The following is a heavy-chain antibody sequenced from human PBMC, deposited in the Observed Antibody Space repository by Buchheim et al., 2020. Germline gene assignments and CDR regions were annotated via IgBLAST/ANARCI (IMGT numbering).Heavy chain of an antibody. J-gene: IGHJ4*02. D-gene: IGHD4-17*01. CDR2: LSCSADST. CDR1: GFTFSSYA. CDR3: AKDMDHLYGDLIY. Sequence: EVQLLESGGGSVQPGGSLRLSCAASGFTFSSYAMSWVRQAPGKGLEWVSGLSCSADSTYYADSVKGRFTISRDNSQHPLYLQMNSLRAEDTAVYYCAKDMDHLYGDLIYWGQGTL. V-gene: IGHV3-23*01.